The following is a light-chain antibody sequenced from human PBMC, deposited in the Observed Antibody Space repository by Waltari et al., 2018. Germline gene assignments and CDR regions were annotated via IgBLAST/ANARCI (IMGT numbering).Light chain of an antibody. V-gene: IGKV1-39*01. CDR3: QQYHDWPPYT. CDR1: QDIAIY. J-gene: IGKJ2*01. CDR2: AAS. Sequence: DIQMTQSPSSLSASVGDRITITCQASQDIAIYLNWYQLRPGKAPKLLIYAASTLHRGVPSRFSASASGTDFTLTISSLQSEDFAVYYCQQYHDWPPYTFGQGTKLEIK.